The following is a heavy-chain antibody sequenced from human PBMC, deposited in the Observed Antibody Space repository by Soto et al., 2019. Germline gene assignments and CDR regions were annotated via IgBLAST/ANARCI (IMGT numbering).Heavy chain of an antibody. D-gene: IGHD3-3*02. CDR3: GRGRSGELGIFY. Sequence: ASVKVSCKGSGYTFTGYYIHWVRQTPGQGPEWMGEISPQTGGTKYAQKYQGRVTMTRDTSITTVYMELSNLSPDETAVYYCGRGRSGELGIFYWGQGTLVTVSS. CDR2: ISPQTGGT. CDR1: GYTFTGYY. V-gene: IGHV1-2*02. J-gene: IGHJ4*02.